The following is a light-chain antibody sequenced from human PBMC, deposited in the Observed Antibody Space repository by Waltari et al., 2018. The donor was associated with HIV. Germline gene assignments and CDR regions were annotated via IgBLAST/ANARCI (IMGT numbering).Light chain of an antibody. CDR2: SNN. Sequence: QSVLTQPPSASGTPGRSVTISCSGNTSNVGSNPLNSYRQVPGTAPKLLLFSNNQRPSGVPDRFSGSKSGTSASLAIRGLKSEDEADYYCAARDDSLNAWVFGGGTKVTVL. V-gene: IGLV1-44*01. CDR1: TSNVGSNP. CDR3: AARDDSLNAWV. J-gene: IGLJ3*02.